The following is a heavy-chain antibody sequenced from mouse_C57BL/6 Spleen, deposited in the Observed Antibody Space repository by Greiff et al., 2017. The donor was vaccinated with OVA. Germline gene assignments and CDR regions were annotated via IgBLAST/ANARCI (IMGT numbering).Heavy chain of an antibody. CDR3: AREGYYGNYFDY. J-gene: IGHJ2*01. CDR2: ISDGGSYT. D-gene: IGHD2-1*01. Sequence: EVHLVESGGGLVKPGGSLKLSCAASGFTFSSYAMSWVRQTPEKRLEWVATISDGGSYTYYPDNVKGRFTISRDNAKNNLYLQMSHLKSEDTAMYYCAREGYYGNYFDYWGQGTTLTVSS. V-gene: IGHV5-4*01. CDR1: GFTFSSYA.